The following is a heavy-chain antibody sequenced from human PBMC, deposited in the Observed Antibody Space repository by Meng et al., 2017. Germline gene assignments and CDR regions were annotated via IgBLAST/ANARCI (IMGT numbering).Heavy chain of an antibody. J-gene: IGHJ6*02. CDR1: GYSFISYW. V-gene: IGHV5-51*01. Sequence: GESLKISCKGSGYSFISYWIGWVRQMPGKGLEWMGIIYPGDSDTRYSPSFQGQVTMSVDKSTNAAYLQWSSLKASDTAMYYCARQWGYPIYGMDVWGQGTTVTVSS. CDR2: IYPGDSDT. CDR3: ARQWGYPIYGMDV. D-gene: IGHD5-12*01.